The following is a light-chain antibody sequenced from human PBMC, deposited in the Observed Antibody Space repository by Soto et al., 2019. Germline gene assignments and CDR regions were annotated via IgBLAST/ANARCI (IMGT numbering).Light chain of an antibody. J-gene: IGLJ1*01. CDR3: SLYTSSSTFV. CDR1: RSDVGSHNR. V-gene: IGLV2-18*01. Sequence: QSALTQPPSVSGSPGQSVTISCTGTRSDVGSHNRVSWYQQPPGTAPKLMIYEVSNRPSGVPDRFSGSKSGNTASLTISGLQAEDEADYSCSLYTSSSTFVFGTGTKVTVL. CDR2: EVS.